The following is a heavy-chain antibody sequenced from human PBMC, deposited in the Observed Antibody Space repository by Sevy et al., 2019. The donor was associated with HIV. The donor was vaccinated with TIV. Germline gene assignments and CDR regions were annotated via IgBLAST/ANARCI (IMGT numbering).Heavy chain of an antibody. V-gene: IGHV1-2*02. Sequence: ASVKVSCKASGYTFTGYYMHWVRQAPGQGLEWMGWINPNSGGTNYAQKFQGRVTMTRDTSISTAYMELGRLRSDDTAVYYCARPGISEQWLVRNSYYFDYWGQGTLVTVSS. CDR2: INPNSGGT. CDR3: ARPGISEQWLVRNSYYFDY. D-gene: IGHD6-19*01. CDR1: GYTFTGYY. J-gene: IGHJ4*02.